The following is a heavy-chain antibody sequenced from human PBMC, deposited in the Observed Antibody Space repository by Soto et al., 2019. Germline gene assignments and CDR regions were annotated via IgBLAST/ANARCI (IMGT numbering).Heavy chain of an antibody. Sequence: QVRLVQSGAEVKKPGSSVKVSCKASGGTFSSYAISWVRQAPGQGLEWMGGIIPIFGTANYAQKFQGRVTITADESTSTAYMELSSLRSEDTAVYYCANLVRFLEWLALGKGYYYGMDVWGQGTTVTVSS. CDR3: ANLVRFLEWLALGKGYYYGMDV. V-gene: IGHV1-69*01. CDR2: IIPIFGTA. CDR1: GGTFSSYA. D-gene: IGHD3-3*01. J-gene: IGHJ6*02.